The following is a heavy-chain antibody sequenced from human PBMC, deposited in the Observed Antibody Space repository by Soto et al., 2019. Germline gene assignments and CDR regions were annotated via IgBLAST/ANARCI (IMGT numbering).Heavy chain of an antibody. CDR1: GYTFTSYG. Sequence: GASVKVSCKASGYTFTSYGISWVRQAPGQGLEWMGWISAYNGNTNYAQKLQGRVTMTTDTSTSTAYMELRSLRSDDTAVYYCARDEGYSSSWSKFDYWGQGTLVTVSS. CDR2: ISAYNGNT. V-gene: IGHV1-18*01. CDR3: ARDEGYSSSWSKFDY. J-gene: IGHJ4*02. D-gene: IGHD6-13*01.